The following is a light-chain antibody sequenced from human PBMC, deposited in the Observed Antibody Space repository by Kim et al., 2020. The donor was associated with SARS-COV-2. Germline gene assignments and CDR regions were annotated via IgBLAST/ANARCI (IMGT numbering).Light chain of an antibody. J-gene: IGKJ1*01. V-gene: IGKV3-15*01. Sequence: VSLGEEATLSCRASQTINTDLAWYQQKPGQSPRLLIYAASTRAAGIPVRFSGSGSGTEFTLTISSLQSEDSAVYYCQQYGNWLTWTFGPGTKLEI. CDR3: QQYGNWLTWT. CDR2: AAS. CDR1: QTINTD.